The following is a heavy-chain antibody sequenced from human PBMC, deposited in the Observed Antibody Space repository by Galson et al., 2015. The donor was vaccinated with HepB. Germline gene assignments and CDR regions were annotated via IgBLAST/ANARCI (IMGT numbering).Heavy chain of an antibody. CDR3: ARGGIMITFGRGGNFGY. Sequence: LSLTCAVYGGSFSGYYWSWIRQPPGKGLEWIGEINHSGSTNYNPSLKSRVTISVDTSKNQFSLKLSSVTAADTAVYYCARGGIMITFGRGGNFGYWGQGTLVTVSS. D-gene: IGHD3-16*01. CDR2: INHSGST. CDR1: GGSFSGYY. V-gene: IGHV4-34*01. J-gene: IGHJ4*02.